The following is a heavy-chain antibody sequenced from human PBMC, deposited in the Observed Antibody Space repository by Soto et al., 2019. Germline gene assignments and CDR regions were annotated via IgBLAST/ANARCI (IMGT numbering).Heavy chain of an antibody. V-gene: IGHV3-23*01. CDR2: ISGSGGST. D-gene: IGHD3-22*01. J-gene: IGHJ4*02. CDR1: GFTFSSYA. Sequence: GGSLRLSCAASGFTFSSYAMSWVRQAPGKGLEWVSAISGSGGSTYYADSVKGRFTISRDNSKNTLYLQMNSLRAEDTAVYYCAARETYYYDSSGYYSDYWGQGTLVTVSS. CDR3: AARETYYYDSSGYYSDY.